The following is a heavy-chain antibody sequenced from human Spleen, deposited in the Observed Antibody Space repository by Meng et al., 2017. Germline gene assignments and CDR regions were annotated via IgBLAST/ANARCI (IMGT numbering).Heavy chain of an antibody. V-gene: IGHV1-2*02. D-gene: IGHD6-25*01. CDR1: GYTFTSYA. J-gene: IGHJ4*02. CDR3: ARDEDISAAGKLFGDY. Sequence: QVQRVQSGAEVKKPGASVKVSCKASGYTFTSYAMNWVRQAPGQGLEWMGWINPNTGGTKYAQKFQGRVTMTRDTSISTAYMELSGLRSDDTAMYYCARDEDISAAGKLFGDYWGQGTLVTVSS. CDR2: INPNTGGT.